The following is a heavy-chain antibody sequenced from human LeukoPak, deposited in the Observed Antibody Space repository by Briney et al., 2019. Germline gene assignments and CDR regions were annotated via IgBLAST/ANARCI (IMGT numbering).Heavy chain of an antibody. CDR1: GYTFTSYA. Sequence: GASVKVSCKASGYTFTSYAMHWVRQAPGQRLEWMGWINAGNGNTKYSQKFQGRVTITRDTSASTAYMELSSLRSEDTAVYYCARSPVMAAAGTGRNQYFQHWGQGTLVTVSS. J-gene: IGHJ1*01. D-gene: IGHD6-13*01. CDR2: INAGNGNT. CDR3: ARSPVMAAAGTGRNQYFQH. V-gene: IGHV1-3*01.